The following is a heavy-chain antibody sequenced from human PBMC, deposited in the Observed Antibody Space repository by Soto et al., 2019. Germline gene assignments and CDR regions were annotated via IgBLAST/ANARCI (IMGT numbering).Heavy chain of an antibody. V-gene: IGHV2-26*01. CDR1: GFSLSNARMG. D-gene: IGHD6-13*01. CDR3: ARIRYSSSWYAGSYFDE. Sequence: SGPTLVNPTETLTLTCTVSGFSLSNARMGVSWIRQPPGKALEWLAHIFSNDEKSYSTSLKSRLTISKDTSKSQVVLTMTNMDPVDTATYYCARIRYSSSWYAGSYFDEWGQRTLVTVSS. CDR2: IFSNDEK. J-gene: IGHJ4*02.